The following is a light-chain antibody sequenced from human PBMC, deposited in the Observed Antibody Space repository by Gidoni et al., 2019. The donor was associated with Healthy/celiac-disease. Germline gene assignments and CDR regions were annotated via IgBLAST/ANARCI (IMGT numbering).Light chain of an antibody. CDR3: KQSYSTPSYT. CDR2: AAS. V-gene: IGKV1-39*01. J-gene: IGKJ2*01. CDR1: QSISSY. Sequence: DIQMPLSLSSLSASVGDRVTITCRASQSISSYVNWYQQKPGKAPKILIYAASSLESGVPSRCSGGGSGTDYTITISILQPEDVATYYCKQSYSTPSYTFXQXTKLEIK.